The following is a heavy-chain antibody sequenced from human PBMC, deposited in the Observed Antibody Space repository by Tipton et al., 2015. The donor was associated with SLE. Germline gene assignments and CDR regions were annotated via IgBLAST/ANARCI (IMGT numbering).Heavy chain of an antibody. V-gene: IGHV4-34*12. J-gene: IGHJ5*02. Sequence: TLSLTCAVYGGSFSGYYWSWIRQPPGKGLEWIGEIIHSGSTNYNPSLKSRVTISVDTSKNQFSLKLSSVTAADTAVYYCASHSSPSEGWFDPWGQGTLVTVSS. CDR2: IIHSGST. D-gene: IGHD6-6*01. CDR1: GGSFSGYY. CDR3: ASHSSPSEGWFDP.